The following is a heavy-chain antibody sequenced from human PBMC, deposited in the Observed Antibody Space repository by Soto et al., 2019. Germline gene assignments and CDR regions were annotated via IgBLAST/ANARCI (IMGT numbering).Heavy chain of an antibody. CDR3: ASDFIDCSGGSCYEYFDY. V-gene: IGHV1-18*01. D-gene: IGHD2-15*01. Sequence: ASVKVSCKASGYTFTSYGISWVRQAPGQGLEWMGWISAYNGNTNYAQKLQGRVTMTTDTSTSTANKELRSMRTDDTAVYHFASDFIDCSGGSCYEYFDYWGQGTLVTVSS. CDR2: ISAYNGNT. J-gene: IGHJ4*02. CDR1: GYTFTSYG.